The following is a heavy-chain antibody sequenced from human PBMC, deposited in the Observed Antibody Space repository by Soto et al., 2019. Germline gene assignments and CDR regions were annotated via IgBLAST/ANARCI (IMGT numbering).Heavy chain of an antibody. J-gene: IGHJ4*02. CDR3: ARSSGNYVQSREFDY. CDR1: GFTVSSNY. V-gene: IGHV3-66*01. CDR2: INSGGNT. Sequence: EVQLVESGGDMVQPGGSLRLSCVASGFTVSSNYMNWVRQAPGKGLEWVSLINSGGNTHYADSVEGRFTISRDNSKNTLYLQINRLRVDDTAVYYCARSSGNYVQSREFDYWGQGTLVTVSS. D-gene: IGHD1-7*01.